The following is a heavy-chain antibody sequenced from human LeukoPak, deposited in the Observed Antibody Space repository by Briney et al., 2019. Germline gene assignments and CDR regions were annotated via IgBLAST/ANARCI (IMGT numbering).Heavy chain of an antibody. CDR3: ARLSPRCCDY. CDR1: GGFISSSSYF. CDR2: IDYSGIT. V-gene: IGHV4-39*01. Sequence: SETLSLTCTVSGGFISSSSYFCGWIRQPPGKGPEWIGSIDYSGITYYNPSLKSRVTISADTSKNQFSLKLSSVTAADTAVYYCARLSPRCCDYWGQGTLVTVSS. D-gene: IGHD4/OR15-4a*01. J-gene: IGHJ4*02.